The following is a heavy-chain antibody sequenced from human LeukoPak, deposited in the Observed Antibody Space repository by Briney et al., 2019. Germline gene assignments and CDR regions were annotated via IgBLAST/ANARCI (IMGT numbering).Heavy chain of an antibody. Sequence: GGSPRLSCAASGFSFSNDAMSWVRQAPGKGLEWVSTISGSGANIYHADSVKGRFTISRDNSKNTVFLQMNSPRAEETAVFYCAKNLHSSGWYGAFDIWGQGTRVTVSS. CDR2: ISGSGANI. CDR1: GFSFSNDA. J-gene: IGHJ3*02. CDR3: AKNLHSSGWYGAFDI. D-gene: IGHD6-19*01. V-gene: IGHV3-23*01.